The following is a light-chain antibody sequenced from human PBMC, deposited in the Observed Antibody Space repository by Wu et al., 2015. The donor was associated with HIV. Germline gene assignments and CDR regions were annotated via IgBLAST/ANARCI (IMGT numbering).Light chain of an antibody. CDR1: LSVRNY. V-gene: IGKV3-11*01. CDR2: DAS. CDR3: QQSYTTPAWT. Sequence: EIVLTQSPATLSLSPGERATLSCRASLSVRNYLAWFQQKPGQAPRLLIYDASNRATGIPARFSGSGSGTDFTLTISSLQPEDFATYYCQQSYTTPAWTFGQGTKVEIK. J-gene: IGKJ1*01.